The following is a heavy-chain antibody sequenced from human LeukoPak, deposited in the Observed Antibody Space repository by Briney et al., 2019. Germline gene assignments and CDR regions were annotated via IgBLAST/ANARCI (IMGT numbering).Heavy chain of an antibody. V-gene: IGHV1-8*02. CDR1: GGTFSSYA. CDR2: MNPNSGNT. J-gene: IGHJ4*02. D-gene: IGHD1-26*01. CDR3: ARVDSGSDSFDY. Sequence: ASVKVSCKASGGTFSSYAISWVRQAPGQGLEWMGWMNPNSGNTGYAQKFQGRVTMTRNTSISTAYMELSSLRSEDTAVYYCARVDSGSDSFDYWGQGTLVTVSS.